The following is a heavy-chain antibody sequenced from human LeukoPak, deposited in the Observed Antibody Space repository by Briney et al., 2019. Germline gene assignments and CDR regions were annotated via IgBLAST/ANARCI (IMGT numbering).Heavy chain of an antibody. CDR1: GGSCDDYY. D-gene: IGHD5-24*01. CDR2: IHPHGIF. CDR3: ARGRDRSKAGDL. Sequence: SETLSLTCAVHGGSCDDYYCSWIRQPPGKGLEWIGEIHPHGIFYYNSSLVSRVTISIDTSKTQFSLRLTSVIAADTAFYYCARGRDRSKAGDLWGQGSLVTVSS. J-gene: IGHJ5*02. V-gene: IGHV4-34*01.